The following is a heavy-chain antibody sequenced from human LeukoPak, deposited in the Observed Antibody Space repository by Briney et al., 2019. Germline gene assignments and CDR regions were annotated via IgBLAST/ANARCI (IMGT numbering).Heavy chain of an antibody. V-gene: IGHV4-59*01. CDR2: IHYRGTT. Sequence: TSETRSLTCTVSGDSIGSYWWSWVRQSPGKGLEWIAYIHYRGTTNSNPSLKSRVSISVDTSKNQFSLNLNSVTDADTAVYYCARDLGTGWPYWYFDLWGRGTLVTVSS. D-gene: IGHD6-19*01. CDR3: ARDLGTGWPYWYFDL. CDR1: GDSIGSYW. J-gene: IGHJ2*01.